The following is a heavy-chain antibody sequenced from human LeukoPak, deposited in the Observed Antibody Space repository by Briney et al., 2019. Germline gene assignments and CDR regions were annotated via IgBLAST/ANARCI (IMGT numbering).Heavy chain of an antibody. CDR1: GFTFSSYE. V-gene: IGHV3-48*03. Sequence: PGGSLRLSCAASGFTFSSYEMNWLRQAPGKGLEWVSYISSSASTIYYADSVKGRFTISRDNAKNSLYLQMNSLRAEDTAVYYCARGRNSGYAGTFDYWGQGTLVTVPS. CDR2: ISSSASTI. CDR3: ARGRNSGYAGTFDY. J-gene: IGHJ4*02. D-gene: IGHD3-22*01.